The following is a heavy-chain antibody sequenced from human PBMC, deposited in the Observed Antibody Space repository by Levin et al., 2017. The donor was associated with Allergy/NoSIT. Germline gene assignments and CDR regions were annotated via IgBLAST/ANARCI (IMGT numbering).Heavy chain of an antibody. Sequence: GESLKISCSASGFTFSSYAMHWVRQAPGKGLEYVSAISSNGGSTYYADSVKGRFTISRDNSKNTLYLQMSSLRAEDTAVYYCVKERGEGQQLEYVFQHWGQGTLVTVSS. CDR3: VKERGEGQQLEYVFQH. J-gene: IGHJ1*01. CDR2: ISSNGGST. D-gene: IGHD6-13*01. CDR1: GFTFSSYA. V-gene: IGHV3-64D*06.